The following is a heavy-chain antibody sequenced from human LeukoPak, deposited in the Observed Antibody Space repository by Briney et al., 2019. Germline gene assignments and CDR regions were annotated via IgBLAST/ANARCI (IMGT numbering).Heavy chain of an antibody. V-gene: IGHV3-23*01. J-gene: IGHJ4*02. Sequence: GGSLRLSCAASGFTFTSYAMKWVRQAPGKGLEWVSGISVSGVSTYYADSVKGRFTISRDNSKNTLYLQMNSLRAEDTAVYYCAKHGWLAVDTAVDYWGQGTLVTVSS. CDR2: ISVSGVST. CDR1: GFTFTSYA. CDR3: AKHGWLAVDTAVDY. D-gene: IGHD5-12*01.